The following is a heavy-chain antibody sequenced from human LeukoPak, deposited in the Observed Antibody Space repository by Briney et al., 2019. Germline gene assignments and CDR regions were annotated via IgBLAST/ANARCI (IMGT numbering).Heavy chain of an antibody. CDR1: GFTFSSYS. J-gene: IGHJ4*02. CDR2: ISSSSSYI. Sequence: GGSLRLSCAASGFTFSSYSMNWVRQAPGKGLEWVSSISSSSSYIYYADSVKGRFTISRDNAKNSLYLQMNSLRAEDTVVYYCARSARLMKGVVEVTALDDWGQGTLVTVSS. D-gene: IGHD3-3*01. V-gene: IGHV3-21*01. CDR3: ARSARLMKGVVEVTALDD.